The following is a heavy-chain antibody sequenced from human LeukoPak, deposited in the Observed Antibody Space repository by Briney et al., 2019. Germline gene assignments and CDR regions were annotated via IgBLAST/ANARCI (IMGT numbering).Heavy chain of an antibody. V-gene: IGHV1-18*01. CDR2: IGPNNNNT. CDR1: GYTFTSYG. Sequence: ASVKLSCKASGYTFTSYGISWVRQPPAQGLEWMGWIGPNNNNTNYAQKLQGRVTMPTDTSTSTAYMEWRSLRSDDTAVYYCARGSNCDGPWGQGTLVTVSS. J-gene: IGHJ5*02. CDR3: ARGSNCDGP. D-gene: IGHD4-11*01.